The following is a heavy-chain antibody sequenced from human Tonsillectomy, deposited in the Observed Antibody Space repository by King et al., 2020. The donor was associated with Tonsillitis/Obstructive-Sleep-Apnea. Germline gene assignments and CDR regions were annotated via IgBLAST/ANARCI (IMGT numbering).Heavy chain of an antibody. CDR2: INHSGST. V-gene: IGHV4-34*01. Sequence: VQLQQWGAGLLKPSETLSLTCAVYGGSFSGYYWSWIRQPPGKGLEWIGEINHSGSTNYNPSLKSRVTISVDTSKNQFSLKLSSVTAADTAVYYCAGYDYSNYGGVGWGQGTVVTVSS. J-gene: IGHJ4*02. D-gene: IGHD4-11*01. CDR1: GGSFSGYY. CDR3: AGYDYSNYGGVG.